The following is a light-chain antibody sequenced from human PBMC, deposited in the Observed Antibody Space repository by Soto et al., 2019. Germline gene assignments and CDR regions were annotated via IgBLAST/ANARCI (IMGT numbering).Light chain of an antibody. J-gene: IGLJ1*01. CDR1: SSNVESKT. V-gene: IGLV1-44*01. CDR2: NND. Sequence: QSALTQPPSASGTPGQRLTISCSGSSSNVESKTVHWYQQLPGTAPKLLIYNNDRRPSGVPDRFSGSKSGTSASLAISGLQSEDEADYYCAAWDDRLNGPVFGTGTKLTVL. CDR3: AAWDDRLNGPV.